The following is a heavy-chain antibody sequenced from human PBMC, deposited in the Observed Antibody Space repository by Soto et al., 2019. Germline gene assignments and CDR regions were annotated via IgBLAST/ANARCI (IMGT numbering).Heavy chain of an antibody. J-gene: IGHJ4*02. CDR2: INPNSGGT. CDR3: AREGCISTSCWFSY. D-gene: IGHD2-2*01. CDR1: GYTFTGYY. Sequence: GASVKVSCKASGYTFTGYYMHWVRQAPGQGLEWMGWINPNSGGTNYAQKFQGWVTMTRDTSISTAYMELSRLRSGDTAVYYCAREGCISTSCWFSYWGQGTLVTVSS. V-gene: IGHV1-2*04.